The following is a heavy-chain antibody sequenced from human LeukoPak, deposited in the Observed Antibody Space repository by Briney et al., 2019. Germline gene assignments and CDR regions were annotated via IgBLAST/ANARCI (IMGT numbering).Heavy chain of an antibody. V-gene: IGHV3-21*01. CDR3: EGAYFDA. J-gene: IGHJ4*02. CDR2: ISSSSSNT. Sequence: GGSLRLSCAASGFTFRRYNMNWVRQAPGKGLEWVSSISSSSSNTYYADSVKGRFTISRDNAKNTLYLQMNSLTAEDTARNCCEGAYFDAWGQGNVITVSS. CDR1: GFTFRRYN.